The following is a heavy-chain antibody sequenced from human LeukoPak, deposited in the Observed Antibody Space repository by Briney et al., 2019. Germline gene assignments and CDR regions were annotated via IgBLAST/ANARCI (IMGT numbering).Heavy chain of an antibody. CDR1: GFTFSSYA. Sequence: GRSLRLSCAASGFTFSSYAMHWVRRAPGKGLEWVAVISYDGSNKYYADSVEGRFTISRDNSKNTLYLQMNSLRAEDTAVYYCARGPTPDIVVVVAANRHYWGQGTLVTVSS. J-gene: IGHJ4*02. D-gene: IGHD2-15*01. V-gene: IGHV3-30*04. CDR3: ARGPTPDIVVVVAANRHY. CDR2: ISYDGSNK.